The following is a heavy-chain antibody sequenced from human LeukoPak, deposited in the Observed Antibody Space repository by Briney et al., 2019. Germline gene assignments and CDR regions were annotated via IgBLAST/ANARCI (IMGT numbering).Heavy chain of an antibody. V-gene: IGHV4-59*01. Sequence: SETLSLTCTVSGGSISSYYWSWIRQPPGKGLEWIEYIYYSGSTNYNPSLKSRVTISVDTSKNQFSLKLSSVTAADTAVYYCARGAPSSDYYYYGMDVWGQGTTVTVSS. CDR1: GGSISSYY. J-gene: IGHJ6*02. D-gene: IGHD3-10*01. CDR3: ARGAPSSDYYYYGMDV. CDR2: IYYSGST.